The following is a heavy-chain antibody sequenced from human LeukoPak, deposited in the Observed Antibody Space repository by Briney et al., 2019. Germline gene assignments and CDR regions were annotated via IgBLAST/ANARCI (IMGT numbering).Heavy chain of an antibody. J-gene: IGHJ3*02. CDR2: ISSSSSYI. D-gene: IGHD5-12*01. CDR1: GFTFSSYS. Sequence: GGSLRLSCAASGFTFSSYSMNWVRQAPGKGLEWVSSISSSSSYIYYADSVKGRFTISRDNSKNTLYLQINSLRAEDTAVYYCAKDLGQRWLQSDAFDIWGQGTMVTVSS. V-gene: IGHV3-21*04. CDR3: AKDLGQRWLQSDAFDI.